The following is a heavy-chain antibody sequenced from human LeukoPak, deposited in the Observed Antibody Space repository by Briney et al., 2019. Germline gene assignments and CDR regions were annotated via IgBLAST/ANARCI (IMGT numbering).Heavy chain of an antibody. Sequence: PSQTLSLTCTVSGGSISSGGYYWSWIRQHPGKGLEWIGYIYYSGSTYYNPSLKSRVTISVDTSKNQFSLKLSSVTAADTAVYYCARAWTALPRNFDYWGQGTLVTVSS. CDR2: IYYSGST. CDR1: GGSISSGGYY. J-gene: IGHJ4*02. CDR3: ARAWTALPRNFDY. D-gene: IGHD3/OR15-3a*01. V-gene: IGHV4-31*03.